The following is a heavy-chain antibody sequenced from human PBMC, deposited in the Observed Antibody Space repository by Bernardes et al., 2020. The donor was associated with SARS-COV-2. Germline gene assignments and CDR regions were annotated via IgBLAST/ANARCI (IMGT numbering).Heavy chain of an antibody. CDR1: GYTFTGYY. CDR2: INPNSGGT. V-gene: IGHV1-2*04. CDR3: ARDSHYDFWSGYFMDV. J-gene: IGHJ6*02. Sequence: VKVSCKASGYTFTGYYMHWVRQAPGQGLEWMGWINPNSGGTNYAQKFQGWVTMTRDTSISTAYMELSRLRSDDTAVYYCARDSHYDFWSGYFMDVWGQGTTVTVSS. D-gene: IGHD3-3*01.